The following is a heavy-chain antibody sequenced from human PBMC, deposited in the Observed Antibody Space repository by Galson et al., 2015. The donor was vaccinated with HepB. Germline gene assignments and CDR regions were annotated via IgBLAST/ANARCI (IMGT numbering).Heavy chain of an antibody. CDR2: IRWSGDSK. V-gene: IGHV3-23*01. CDR1: GFTFDDDA. CDR3: AKLDWKCGWFDP. D-gene: IGHD3/OR15-3a*01. J-gene: IGHJ5*02. Sequence: SLRLSCAASGFTFDDDAMHWVRQAPGKGLEWVSGIRWSGDSKYYADSVKGRFTISRDNSKNTLYLQMNGLRAEDSAVYYCAKLDWKCGWFDPWGQGTLVTVSS.